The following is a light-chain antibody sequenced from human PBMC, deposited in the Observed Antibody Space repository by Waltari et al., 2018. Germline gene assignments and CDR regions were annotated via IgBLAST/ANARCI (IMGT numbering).Light chain of an antibody. Sequence: EIVMTPSPGTLSVSPGEISVLSCRATQSVSSNLVWYQQKPGHAPRLLISGAATRANGVPTRCSGSGSGTDFTLTISSLQSEDFAVYYCQQYNNWPLTFGGGTKVEI. CDR1: QSVSSN. CDR2: GAA. CDR3: QQYNNWPLT. J-gene: IGKJ4*01. V-gene: IGKV3-15*01.